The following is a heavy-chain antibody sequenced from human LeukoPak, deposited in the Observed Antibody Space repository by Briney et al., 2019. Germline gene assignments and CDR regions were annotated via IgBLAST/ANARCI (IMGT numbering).Heavy chain of an antibody. CDR2: ISSSSTYI. CDR3: TRDSGGSRYSD. V-gene: IGHV3-21*01. D-gene: IGHD2-15*01. CDR1: GFTFSSYS. Sequence: GGSLRLSCAASGFTFSSYSMNWVRQAPGKGLEWVSSISSSSTYIFYADSVKGRFTISRDNAENSLYLQMNSLRAEDTAVYYCTRDSGGSRYSDWGQGTLATVSS. J-gene: IGHJ4*02.